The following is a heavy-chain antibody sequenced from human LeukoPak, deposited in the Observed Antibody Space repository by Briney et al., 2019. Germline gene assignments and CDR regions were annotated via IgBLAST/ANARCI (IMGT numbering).Heavy chain of an antibody. CDR1: GGSISSSTYY. J-gene: IGHJ4*02. D-gene: IGHD2-15*01. CDR3: ARRGRHSQFDY. Sequence: SEPLSLTCTVSGGSISSSTYYWGWVRQPPGKGLEWIGSIYYSGTTYYNPSLKSRVTISVDTSKNQFSLKLSSVTAADTAVYYCARRGRHSQFDYWGQGTLVTVSS. CDR2: IYYSGTT. V-gene: IGHV4-39*01.